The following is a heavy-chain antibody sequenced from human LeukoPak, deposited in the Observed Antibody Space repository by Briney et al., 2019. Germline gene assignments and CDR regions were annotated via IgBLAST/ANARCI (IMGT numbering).Heavy chain of an antibody. CDR3: ARDPDGGNSY. CDR1: GGSISSYY. CDR2: IYYSGST. V-gene: IGHV4-59*01. J-gene: IGHJ4*02. Sequence: TSETLSLTCTVSGGSISSYYWSWIRQPPGKGLEWIGYIYYSGSTNYNPSLKSRVTISVDTSKNQFSLKLSSVTAADTAVYYCARDPDGGNSYWGQGTLVTVSS. D-gene: IGHD4-23*01.